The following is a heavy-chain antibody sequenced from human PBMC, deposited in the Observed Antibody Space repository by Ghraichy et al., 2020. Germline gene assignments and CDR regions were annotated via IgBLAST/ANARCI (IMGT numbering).Heavy chain of an antibody. V-gene: IGHV3-23*01. Sequence: LTCAASGFTLSNYAMNWVRQAPGKGLEWVSVIRGSGGCTYYADPVKGRFTIYRDNSNNTLYLQMNSLRAEDTAIYYCAKDTRQWLGFGWFDPWGQGILVIVSS. J-gene: IGHJ5*01. CDR1: GFTLSNYA. CDR2: IRGSGGCT. D-gene: IGHD6-19*01. CDR3: AKDTRQWLGFGWFDP.